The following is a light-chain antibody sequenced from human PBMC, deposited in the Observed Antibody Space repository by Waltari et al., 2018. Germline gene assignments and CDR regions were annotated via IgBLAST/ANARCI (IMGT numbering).Light chain of an antibody. Sequence: QSVLTQPRSVSASPGQSLTISCTGTSSDVGGYDYVSWYQQHPDNAPKLIIFDVTGRPSWVPHRFSGSKSGNTASLTISGLQPEDEADYYCSSYAGSDILLFGGGTTVTVL. CDR3: SSYAGSDILL. V-gene: IGLV2-11*01. CDR2: DVT. J-gene: IGLJ2*01. CDR1: SSDVGGYDY.